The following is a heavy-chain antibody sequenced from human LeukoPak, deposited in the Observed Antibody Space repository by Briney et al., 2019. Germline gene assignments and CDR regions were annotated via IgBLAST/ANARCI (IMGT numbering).Heavy chain of an antibody. Sequence: GESLKISCKGSGYSFTSYWIGWVRQMPGKGLEWMGRIDPSDSYTNYSPSFQGHVTISADKSITTAYLQWSSLKASDTAIYYCARAYRGYGGYDLDWGQGTLVTVSS. J-gene: IGHJ4*02. CDR3: ARAYRGYGGYDLD. D-gene: IGHD5-12*01. V-gene: IGHV5-10-1*01. CDR2: IDPSDSYT. CDR1: GYSFTSYW.